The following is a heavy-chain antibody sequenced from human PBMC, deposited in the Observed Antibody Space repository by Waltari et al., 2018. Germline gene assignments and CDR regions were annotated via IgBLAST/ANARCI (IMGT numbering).Heavy chain of an antibody. D-gene: IGHD3-10*01. V-gene: IGHV5-51*01. CDR2: IYPGDSDT. J-gene: IGHJ3*02. Sequence: CKGSGYSFTSYWIGWVRQMPGKGLEWMGIIYPGDSDTRYSPSFQGQVTISADKSISTAYLQWSSLKASDTAMYYCASGEEGDGSGYDIWGQGTMVTVSS. CDR1: GYSFTSYW. CDR3: ASGEEGDGSGYDI.